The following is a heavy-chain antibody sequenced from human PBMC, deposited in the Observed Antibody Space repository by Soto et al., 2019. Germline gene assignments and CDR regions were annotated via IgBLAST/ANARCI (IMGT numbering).Heavy chain of an antibody. CDR1: GFTFSSYA. V-gene: IGHV3-30-3*01. J-gene: IGHJ6*02. CDR3: ARDDQVLLWFGELSPSGGMDV. CDR2: ISYDGSNK. D-gene: IGHD3-10*01. Sequence: PGGSLRLSCAASGFTFSSYAMHWVRQAPGKGLEWVAVISYDGSNKYYADSVKGRFTISRDNSKNTLYLQMNSLRAEDTAVYYCARDDQVLLWFGELSPSGGMDVWGQGTTVTVS.